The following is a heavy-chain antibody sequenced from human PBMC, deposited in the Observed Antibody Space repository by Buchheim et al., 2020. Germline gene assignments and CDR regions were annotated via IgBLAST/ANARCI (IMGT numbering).Heavy chain of an antibody. CDR1: GGSISSYY. CDR2: IYYSGST. Sequence: QVQLQESGPGLVKPSETLSLTCTVSGGSISSYYWSWIRQPPGKGLEWIGYIYYSGSTNYNPSLKSRVPISVDPSKNQFSLKLSSVNAADTAVYYCARAYCNGGSCYYDYWGQGTL. CDR3: ARAYCNGGSCYYDY. J-gene: IGHJ4*02. D-gene: IGHD2-15*01. V-gene: IGHV4-59*01.